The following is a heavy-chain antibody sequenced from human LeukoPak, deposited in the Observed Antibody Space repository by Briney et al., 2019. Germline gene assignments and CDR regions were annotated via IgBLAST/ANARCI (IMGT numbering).Heavy chain of an antibody. D-gene: IGHD7-27*01. CDR2: INHRGST. V-gene: IGHV4-4*02. J-gene: IGHJ6*02. CDR1: GDSIISSNW. CDR3: ARDPRRGDMDV. Sequence: SGTLSLTCAVSGDSIISSNWWSWVRQPPGKGLEWIGGINHRGSTDYSPSLKSRVTISLDKSKNQFSLRLSSVTAADTAVYYCARDPRRGDMDVWGQGTTVTVSS.